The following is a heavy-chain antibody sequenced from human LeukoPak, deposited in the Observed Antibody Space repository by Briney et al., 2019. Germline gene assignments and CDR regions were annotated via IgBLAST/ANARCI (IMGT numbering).Heavy chain of an antibody. J-gene: IGHJ4*02. V-gene: IGHV3-30*02. CDR1: GFTFSYYA. Sequence: GGSLGLSCAASGFTFSYYAIHWVRQAPGKGLEWVAFILYDGTNKNYADSVKGRFTISRDNSKNTLYLQMNSLRAEDTAVYYCAKARTRGYSYGSFDYWGQGTLVTVSS. CDR3: AKARTRGYSYGSFDY. CDR2: ILYDGTNK. D-gene: IGHD5-18*01.